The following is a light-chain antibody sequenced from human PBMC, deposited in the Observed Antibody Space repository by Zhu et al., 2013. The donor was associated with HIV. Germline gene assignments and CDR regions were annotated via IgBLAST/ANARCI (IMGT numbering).Light chain of an antibody. V-gene: IGLV1-40*01. CDR3: SSYTSTITYV. CDR1: NSNIGAGYD. Sequence: QSVLTQPPSVSGAPGQRVTISCTGSNSNIGAGYDVHWYQQLPGTAPKLLMYGNDNRPSGVPDRFSGSRSGTSASLAIAGLQTEDEADYYCSSYTSTITYVFGTGTKVAVL. CDR2: GND. J-gene: IGLJ1*01.